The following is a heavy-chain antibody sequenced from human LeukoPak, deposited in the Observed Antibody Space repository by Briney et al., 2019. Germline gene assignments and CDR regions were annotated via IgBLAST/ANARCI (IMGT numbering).Heavy chain of an antibody. V-gene: IGHV3-23*01. CDR2: ISGSGGST. CDR1: GFTFDDYA. CDR3: AKDQRITMVRGVFDY. J-gene: IGHJ4*02. D-gene: IGHD3-10*01. Sequence: PGGSLRLSCAASGFTFDDYAMHWVRQAPGKGLEWVSAISGSGGSTYYADSVKGRFTISRDNSKNTLYLQMNSLRAEDTAVYYCAKDQRITMVRGVFDYWGQGTLVTVSS.